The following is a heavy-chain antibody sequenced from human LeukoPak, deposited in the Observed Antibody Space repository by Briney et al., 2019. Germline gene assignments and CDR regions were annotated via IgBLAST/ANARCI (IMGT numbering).Heavy chain of an antibody. CDR3: ARPGVVPAASYAFDI. CDR2: INHSGST. V-gene: IGHV4-34*01. Sequence: ASETLSLTCAVYGGSFSGYYWSWIRQPPGKGLEWIGEINHSGSTNYNPSLKSRVTISVDTSKNQFSLKLSSVTAADTAVYYCARPGVVPAASYAFDIWGQGTMVTVSS. D-gene: IGHD2-2*01. J-gene: IGHJ3*02. CDR1: GGSFSGYY.